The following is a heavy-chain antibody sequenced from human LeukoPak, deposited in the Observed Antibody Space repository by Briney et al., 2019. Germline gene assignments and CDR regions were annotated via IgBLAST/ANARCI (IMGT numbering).Heavy chain of an antibody. V-gene: IGHV3-30*18. CDR1: GFTFSSYG. CDR2: ISYDGSNK. J-gene: IGHJ4*02. CDR3: AKVMSSGSYQGEDY. Sequence: QPGGSLRLSCAASGFTFSSYGMHWVRQAPGKGLEWVAVISYDGSNKYYADSVKGRFTISRDNSKNTLYLQMNSLRAEDTAVYYCAKVMSSGSYQGEDYWGQGTLVTVSS. D-gene: IGHD1-26*01.